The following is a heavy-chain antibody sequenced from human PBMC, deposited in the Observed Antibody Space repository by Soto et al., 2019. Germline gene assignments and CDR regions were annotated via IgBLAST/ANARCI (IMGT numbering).Heavy chain of an antibody. D-gene: IGHD2-2*01. J-gene: IGHJ6*02. CDR1: GYTFTSYG. CDR2: ISAYNGNT. CDR3: ARDCSSTSCHRPYYGMDV. Sequence: GASVKVSCKASGYTFTSYGISWVRQAPGQGXEWMGWISAYNGNTNYAQKLQGRVTMTTDTSTSTAYMELRSLRSDDTAVYYCARDCSSTSCHRPYYGMDVWGQGTTVTVSS. V-gene: IGHV1-18*04.